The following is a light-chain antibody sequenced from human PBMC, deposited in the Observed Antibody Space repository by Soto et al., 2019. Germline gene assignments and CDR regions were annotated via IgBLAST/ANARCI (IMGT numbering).Light chain of an antibody. V-gene: IGLV2-14*01. CDR1: SSDVGGYNY. CDR2: DVS. J-gene: IGLJ1*01. Sequence: QSALAQPASVSGSPGQSITISCTGTSSDVGGYNYVSWYQQRPGKAPKLMIYDVSNRPSGVSNRFSASQSGNTASLRISGLQAEDEGDYYCASYTSSSTLVFGSGTKVTVL. CDR3: ASYTSSSTLV.